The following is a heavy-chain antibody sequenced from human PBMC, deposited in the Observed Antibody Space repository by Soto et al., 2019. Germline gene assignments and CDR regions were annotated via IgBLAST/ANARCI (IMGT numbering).Heavy chain of an antibody. Sequence: PGGSLRLSCAASGFTVSSNYMSWVRQAPGKGLEWVSAIIDSGGSTYYADSVKGRFTISRDNSKSTLYLQMNSLRAEDTALYYCAKGRSYYYYYGVDVWGQGTTVTVSS. V-gene: IGHV3-23*01. CDR2: IIDSGGST. J-gene: IGHJ6*02. CDR3: AKGRSYYYYYGVDV. CDR1: GFTVSSNY.